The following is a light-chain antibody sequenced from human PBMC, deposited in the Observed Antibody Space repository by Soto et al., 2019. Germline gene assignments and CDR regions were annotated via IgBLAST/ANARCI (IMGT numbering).Light chain of an antibody. CDR1: SSDVGAYNF. J-gene: IGLJ1*01. V-gene: IGLV2-14*01. CDR2: EVT. CDR3: SSYTSTNTPYV. Sequence: QSVLTQPASASGSPGQSITISCTGSSSDVGAYNFVSWYQHHPGRAPKLILYEVTTRPSGVSSRFSGSKSGNTASLTISGLQADDEATYYCSSYTSTNTPYVFGTGTKVTVL.